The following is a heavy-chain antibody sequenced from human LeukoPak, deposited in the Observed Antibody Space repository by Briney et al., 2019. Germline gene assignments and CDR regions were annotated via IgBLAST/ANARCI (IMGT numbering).Heavy chain of an antibody. CDR1: GGSISSSSYY. J-gene: IGHJ4*02. CDR3: ARRHEYCGSTSCYSPFDY. D-gene: IGHD2-2*01. CDR2: IYYSGST. Sequence: SGTLSLTCTVSGGSISSSSYYWGWIRQPPGKGLEWIGSIYYSGSTYYNPSLKSRVTISVDTSKNQFSLKLSSVTAADTAVYYCARRHEYCGSTSCYSPFDYWGQGTLVTVSS. V-gene: IGHV4-39*01.